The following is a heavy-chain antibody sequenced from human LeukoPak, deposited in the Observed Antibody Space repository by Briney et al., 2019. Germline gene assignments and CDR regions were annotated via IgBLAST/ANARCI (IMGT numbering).Heavy chain of an antibody. V-gene: IGHV1-46*01. CDR1: GYTFINYY. D-gene: IGHD1-26*01. J-gene: IGHJ4*02. Sequence: GASVKVSCKASGYTFINYYIHWVRQAPGPGLEWMGVINSSGGSTNYAQKFQGRVTMTRDTSTSTVYMERSSLSSEDTAVYYCARDGAGNEPFDYWGQGTLVTVSP. CDR2: INSSGGST. CDR3: ARDGAGNEPFDY.